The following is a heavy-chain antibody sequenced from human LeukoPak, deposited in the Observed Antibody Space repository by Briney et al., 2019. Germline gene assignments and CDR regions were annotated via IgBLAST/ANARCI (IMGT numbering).Heavy chain of an antibody. CDR2: ISAYNGNT. CDR1: GYTFTDYY. CDR3: ARAMVRGVIGPYYFDY. V-gene: IGHV1-18*04. Sequence: ASVKVSCKTSGYTFTDYYIHWVRQAPGQGLEWMGWISAYNGNTNYAQKLQGRVTMTTDTSTSTAYMELRSLRSDDTAVYYCARAMVRGVIGPYYFDYWGQGTLVTVSS. J-gene: IGHJ4*02. D-gene: IGHD3-10*01.